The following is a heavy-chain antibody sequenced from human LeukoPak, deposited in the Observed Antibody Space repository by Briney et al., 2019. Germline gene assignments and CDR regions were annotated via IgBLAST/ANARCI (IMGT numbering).Heavy chain of an antibody. CDR1: GYTLIELS. CDR3: GTLGRPIQPRYDSPSWFDP. J-gene: IGHJ5*02. CDR2: FDPEYGET. V-gene: IGHV1-24*01. D-gene: IGHD3-3*01. Sequence: ASVKVSCKVSGYTLIELSMHWVRQAPGKGLEWMGGFDPEYGETIYAQKFQGRVTMTEDTSTDTAYMELSSLRSEDTAVYYCGTLGRPIQPRYDSPSWFDPWGQGTLVTVSS.